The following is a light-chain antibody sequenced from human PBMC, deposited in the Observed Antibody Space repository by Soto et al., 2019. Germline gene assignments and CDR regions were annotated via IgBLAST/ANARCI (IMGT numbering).Light chain of an antibody. CDR1: SSDVGAYNY. J-gene: IGLJ3*02. V-gene: IGLV2-14*01. CDR2: EVS. Sequence: QSVLTQPASVSGSPGQSITISCTGTSSDVGAYNYVSWYQQHPDKAPKLMIFEVSDRPSGVSNRFSGSNSGNTASLTISGLQDEDEADYFCSSYTSNSTLVFGGGTKLTVL. CDR3: SSYTSNSTLV.